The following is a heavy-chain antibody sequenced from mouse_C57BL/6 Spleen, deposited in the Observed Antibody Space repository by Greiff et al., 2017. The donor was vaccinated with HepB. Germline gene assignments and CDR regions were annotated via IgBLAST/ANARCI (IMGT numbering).Heavy chain of an antibody. CDR2: ISYSGST. J-gene: IGHJ2*01. CDR3: ARTARIKY. Sequence: EVQLQQSGPGLVKPSQSLSLTCTVTGYSITSGYGWNWIRQFPGNKLEWMGYISYSGSTHYNPSIKSRFSITHDTSKNHFSLELNSVTTEDTAKYYCARTARIKYWGQGTTLAVSS. V-gene: IGHV3-2*02. D-gene: IGHD1-2*01. CDR1: GYSITSGYG.